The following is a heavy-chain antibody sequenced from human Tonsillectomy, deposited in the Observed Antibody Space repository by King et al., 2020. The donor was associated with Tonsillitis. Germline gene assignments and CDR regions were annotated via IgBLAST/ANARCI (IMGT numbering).Heavy chain of an antibody. J-gene: IGHJ4*02. CDR1: GFTFDDFA. V-gene: IGHV3-9*01. CDR3: AKYITSGGSGTRHY. CDR2: ISWNSGNI. Sequence: QLVQSGGGLVQPGRSLRLSCAASGFTFDDFAMHWVRHAPGKGLEWVSGISWNSGNIDYAESVKGRVTISRDNAKNSLYLQRNSLRTEDTALYYCAKYITSGGSGTRHYWGQGTLVIVSS. D-gene: IGHD3-10*01.